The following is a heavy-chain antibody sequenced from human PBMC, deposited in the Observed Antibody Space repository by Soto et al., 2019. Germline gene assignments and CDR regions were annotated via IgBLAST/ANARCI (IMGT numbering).Heavy chain of an antibody. CDR2: ISGSGGST. D-gene: IGHD3-16*02. Sequence: GGSLRLSCAASGFTFSSYAMSWVRQAPGKGLEWVSAISGSGGSTYYADSVKGRFTISRDNSKNTLYLQMNSLRAEDTAVYYCAKAAAGTGIMITFGGVIDDAFDIWGQGTMVTVSS. CDR1: GFTFSSYA. J-gene: IGHJ3*02. CDR3: AKAAAGTGIMITFGGVIDDAFDI. V-gene: IGHV3-23*01.